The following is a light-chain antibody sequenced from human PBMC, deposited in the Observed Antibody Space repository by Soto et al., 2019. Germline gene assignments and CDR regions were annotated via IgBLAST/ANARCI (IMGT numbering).Light chain of an antibody. CDR3: QQYNNWPRT. CDR1: QSVSSN. Sequence: EIVMTQSPATLSVSPGERATLSCRASQSVSSNLAWYQQKPGQAPRLLIYGASTRATGIPARFSGSGSGTEFTLNIRSLQSEYFAVYYCQQYNNWPRTFGQGTKVEIK. J-gene: IGKJ1*01. V-gene: IGKV3-15*01. CDR2: GAS.